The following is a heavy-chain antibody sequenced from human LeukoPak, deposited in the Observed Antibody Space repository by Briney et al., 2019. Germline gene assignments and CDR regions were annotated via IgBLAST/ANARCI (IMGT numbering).Heavy chain of an antibody. CDR3: ARRLYGDDAFDI. J-gene: IGHJ3*02. V-gene: IGHV5-51*01. D-gene: IGHD4-17*01. CDR2: IDPGDSKT. CDR1: GSKSIDYW. Sequence: GESLKISCQGSGSKSIDYWIGWVRQKPGKGLEWMGIIDPGDSKTKYSPSFQGQVTISADKSISSAYLQWSSLKASDTAMYYCARRLYGDDAFDIWGQGTMVTVSS.